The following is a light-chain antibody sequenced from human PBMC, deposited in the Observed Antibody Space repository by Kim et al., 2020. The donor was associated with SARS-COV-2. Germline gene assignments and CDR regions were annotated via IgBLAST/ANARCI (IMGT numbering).Light chain of an antibody. CDR1: TSNIGSNT. Sequence: ELTQPPSASGTPGQRLTLSCSGSTSNIGSNTVNWYQHLPGTATKLLIYSNNQRPSGVPDRFSASKSATSASLAISGLQSEDEAVYYCAAWDDSLNAYVFGTGTKVTVL. J-gene: IGLJ1*01. CDR2: SNN. V-gene: IGLV1-44*01. CDR3: AAWDDSLNAYV.